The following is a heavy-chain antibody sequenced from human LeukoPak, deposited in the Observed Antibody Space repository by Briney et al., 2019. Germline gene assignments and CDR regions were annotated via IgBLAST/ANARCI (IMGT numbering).Heavy chain of an antibody. Sequence: ASVKVSCKASGGTFSTYAISWVRQAPGQRLEWVGRIVPIRGTANYAQNFQGRVTITADRSTTTAYLELSSLRSEDTAVYYCARVPQGSSWPYYFDYWGQGTLVTVSS. CDR2: IVPIRGTA. D-gene: IGHD6-13*01. J-gene: IGHJ4*02. CDR3: ARVPQGSSWPYYFDY. V-gene: IGHV1-69*04. CDR1: GGTFSTYA.